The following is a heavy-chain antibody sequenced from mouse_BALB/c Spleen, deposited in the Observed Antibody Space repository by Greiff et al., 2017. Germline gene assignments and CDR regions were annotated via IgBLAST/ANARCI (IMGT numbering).Heavy chain of an antibody. D-gene: IGHD2-3*01. CDR3: VDGYPYAMDY. Sequence: EVKLMESGPGLVKPSQSLSLTCTVTGYSITSDYAWNWIRQFPGNKLEWMGYISYSGSTSYNPSLKSRISITRDTSKNQFFLQLNSVTTEDTATYYCVDGYPYAMDYWGQGTSVTVSS. J-gene: IGHJ4*01. CDR2: ISYSGST. V-gene: IGHV3-2*02. CDR1: GYSITSDYA.